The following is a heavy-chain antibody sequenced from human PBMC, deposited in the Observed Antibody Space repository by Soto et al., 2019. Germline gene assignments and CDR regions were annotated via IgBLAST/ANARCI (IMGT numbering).Heavy chain of an antibody. D-gene: IGHD2-2*01. V-gene: IGHV1-69*13. CDR1: GGTFSSYA. J-gene: IGHJ4*02. CDR2: IIPIFGTA. Sequence: SVKVSCKASGGTFSSYAISWVRQAPGQGLEWMGGIIPIFGTANYAQKFQGRVTITADESTSTAYMELSSLRSEDTAVYYCARDPLPYCSITSCHDEERGYWGQGTPVTVSS. CDR3: ARDPLPYCSITSCHDEERGY.